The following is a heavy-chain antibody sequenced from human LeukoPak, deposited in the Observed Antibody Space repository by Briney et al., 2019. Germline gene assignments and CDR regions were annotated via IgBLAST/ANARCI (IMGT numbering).Heavy chain of an antibody. D-gene: IGHD1-1*01. V-gene: IGHV4-59*02. CDR2: IYYRGNT. Sequence: SETLSLTCTVSGDSVSIYYWSWIRQPPGEGLEWIGYIYYRGNTNYNPSLKSRVTMAVDTSKNQFSLKVSSVTAADTAVYYCARAGNNWSFDYWGQGTLVTVSS. CDR1: GDSVSIYY. CDR3: ARAGNNWSFDY. J-gene: IGHJ4*02.